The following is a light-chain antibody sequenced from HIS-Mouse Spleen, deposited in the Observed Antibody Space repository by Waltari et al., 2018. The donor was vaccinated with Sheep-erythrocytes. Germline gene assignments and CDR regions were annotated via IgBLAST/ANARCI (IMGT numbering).Light chain of an antibody. V-gene: IGLV2-14*01. CDR3: SSYTSSSTYV. CDR1: SSDVGGYNS. CDR2: EVS. J-gene: IGLJ1*01. Sequence: QSALTQPASVSGSPGQSITISCTGTSSDVGGYNSASWYQQHPGKAPKLRIYEVSNPPSGVCNRFSGSKSVNTASLTSSGLQAEDEADYYCSSYTSSSTYVFGTGTKVTVL.